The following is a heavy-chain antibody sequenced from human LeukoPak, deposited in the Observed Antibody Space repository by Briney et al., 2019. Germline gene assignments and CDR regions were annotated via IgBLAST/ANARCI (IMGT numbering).Heavy chain of an antibody. CDR3: TRGWLKTGMDV. J-gene: IGHJ6*04. V-gene: IGHV6-1*01. D-gene: IGHD3-10*01. Sequence: SQTLSLTCAISGDSVSSNSAGWNWIRQSPSRGLEWLGRTYSKSRWYFEYAVSVKSRITINPGTSKNQSSLQLNSVTPEDTAVYYCTRGWLKTGMDVWGKGTTVTVSS. CDR2: TYSKSRWYF. CDR1: GDSVSSNSAG.